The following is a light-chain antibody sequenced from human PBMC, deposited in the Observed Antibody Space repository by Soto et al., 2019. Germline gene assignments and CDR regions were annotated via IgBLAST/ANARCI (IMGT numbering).Light chain of an antibody. Sequence: QSVLPQPPSASGTPGQRVTISCSGSSSNIGSNTVNWYQQLPGTAPKLPIYSNNQRPSGVPDRFSGSKSGTSASLAISGLQSEDEADYYCAAWDDSLNGLYVFGTGTKVTVL. CDR3: AAWDDSLNGLYV. CDR2: SNN. CDR1: SSNIGSNT. V-gene: IGLV1-44*01. J-gene: IGLJ1*01.